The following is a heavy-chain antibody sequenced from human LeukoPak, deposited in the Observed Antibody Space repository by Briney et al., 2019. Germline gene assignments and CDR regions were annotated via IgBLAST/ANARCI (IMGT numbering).Heavy chain of an antibody. CDR2: IKSKTDGGTT. Sequence: PGGSLRLSCAASGFTFSNAWMSWVRQAPGKGLEWVGRIKSKTDGGTTDYAAPVKGRSTFSRDDSKNTLYLQMNSLKTEDTAVYYCTTGPRKTITMIVARSLDYWGQGTLVTVSS. CDR3: TTGPRKTITMIVARSLDY. CDR1: GFTFSNAW. J-gene: IGHJ4*02. V-gene: IGHV3-15*01. D-gene: IGHD3-22*01.